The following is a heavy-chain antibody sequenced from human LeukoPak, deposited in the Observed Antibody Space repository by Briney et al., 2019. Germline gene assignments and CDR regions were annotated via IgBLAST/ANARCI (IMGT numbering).Heavy chain of an antibody. Sequence: ASETLSLTCTVSGGSISSGGYYWSWIRQHPGKGLEWIGYIYYSGSTYYNPSLKSRVTISVDTSKNQFSLKLSSVTAADTAVYYCARSSGYYLIHDYWGQGTLVTVSS. D-gene: IGHD3-22*01. V-gene: IGHV4-31*03. CDR1: GGSISSGGYY. CDR3: ARSSGYYLIHDY. CDR2: IYYSGST. J-gene: IGHJ4*02.